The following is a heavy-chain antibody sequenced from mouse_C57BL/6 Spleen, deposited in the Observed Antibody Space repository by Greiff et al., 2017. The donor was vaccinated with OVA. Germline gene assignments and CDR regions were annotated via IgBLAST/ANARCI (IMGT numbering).Heavy chain of an antibody. V-gene: IGHV1-62-2*01. CDR3: ARHEEDYYGSSPDAMDY. CDR2: FYPGSGSI. Sequence: VKLQESGAELVKPGASVKLSCKASGYTFTEYTIHWVKQRSGQGLEWIGWFYPGSGSIKYNEKFKDKATLTADKSSSTVYMELSRLTSEDSAVYFCARHEEDYYGSSPDAMDYWGQGTSVTVSS. D-gene: IGHD1-1*01. CDR1: GYTFTEYT. J-gene: IGHJ4*01.